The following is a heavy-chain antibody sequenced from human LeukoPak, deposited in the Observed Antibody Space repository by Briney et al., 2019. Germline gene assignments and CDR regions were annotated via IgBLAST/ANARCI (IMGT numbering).Heavy chain of an antibody. CDR3: ARDIVAAAGPDY. V-gene: IGHV1-46*01. D-gene: IGHD6-13*01. CDR1: GYTFTSYY. Sequence: ASVKVSCKASGYTFTSYYMHWVRQAPGQGLEWMGIINPSGCSTSYAQKFQGRVTMTGDTSTTTVYMELSSLRSEDTAVYYCARDIVAAAGPDYWGQGTLVTVSS. CDR2: INPSGCST. J-gene: IGHJ4*02.